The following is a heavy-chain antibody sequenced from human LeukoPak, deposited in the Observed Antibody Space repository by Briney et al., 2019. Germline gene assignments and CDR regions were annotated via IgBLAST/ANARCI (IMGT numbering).Heavy chain of an antibody. J-gene: IGHJ6*03. CDR2: IYYSGST. CDR1: GGSISSSSYY. Sequence: SETLSLTCTVSGGSISSSSYYWGWIRQPPGTGLEWIGSIYYSGSTYYNPSLKSRVTISVDTSKNQFSLKLSSVTAADTAVYYCARHRRRYYYYYYYMDVWGKGTTVTVSS. CDR3: ARHRRRYYYYYYYMDV. D-gene: IGHD1-14*01. V-gene: IGHV4-39*01.